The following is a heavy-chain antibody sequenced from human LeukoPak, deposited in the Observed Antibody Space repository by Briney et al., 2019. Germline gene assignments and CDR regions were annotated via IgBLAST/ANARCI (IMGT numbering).Heavy chain of an antibody. CDR3: ANTPISGFWSGYYTNY. D-gene: IGHD3-3*01. V-gene: IGHV3-23*01. J-gene: IGHJ4*02. CDR1: GFTFSSYA. CDR2: ISGSGGST. Sequence: PGGSLRLSCAASGFTFSSYAMSWVRQAPGKGLEWVSAISGSGGSTYYADSVKGRFTISGDNSKNTLYLQMNSLRAEDTAVYYCANTPISGFWSGYYTNYWGQGTLVTVSS.